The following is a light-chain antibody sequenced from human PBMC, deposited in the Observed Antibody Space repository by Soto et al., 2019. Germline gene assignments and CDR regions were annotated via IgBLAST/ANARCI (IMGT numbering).Light chain of an antibody. CDR2: EVS. CDR1: YSDVGGYEY. Sequence: QSALTQPASVSGSPGQSITISCTGTYSDVGGYEYVSWFQQHPGKAPKLMIYEVSNRPSGVSNRFSGSKSGNTASLTISGLHAEDEADYYCSSYTSSTTSVFGTGTKLTVL. V-gene: IGLV2-14*01. CDR3: SSYTSSTTSV. J-gene: IGLJ1*01.